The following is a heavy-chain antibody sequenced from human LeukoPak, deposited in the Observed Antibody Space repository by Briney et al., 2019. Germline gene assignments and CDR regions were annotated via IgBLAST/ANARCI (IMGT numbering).Heavy chain of an antibody. V-gene: IGHV4-59*01. J-gene: IGHJ4*02. D-gene: IGHD2/OR15-2a*01. CDR1: GGSISSYY. CDR3: ASGSRTTSDY. Sequence: SETLSLTCTVSGGSISSYYWSWIRQPPGKGLEWIGYIYYSGSTNYNPSLKSRVTISVDTSKNQFSLKLSSVTAADTAVYYCASGSRTTSDYWGQGTLVTVSS. CDR2: IYYSGST.